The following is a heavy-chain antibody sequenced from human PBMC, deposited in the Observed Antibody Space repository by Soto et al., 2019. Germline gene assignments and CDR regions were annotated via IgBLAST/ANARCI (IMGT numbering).Heavy chain of an antibody. D-gene: IGHD6-13*01. Sequence: QVQLVESGGGVVQPGRSLRLSCAASGFTFSSYGMHWVRQAPGKGLEWVAVIWYDGSNKYYADSVKGRFTISRDNSTNTLYLQMNSLRAEDTAVYYCARPAAPEYYYYMDVWGKGTTVTVSS. V-gene: IGHV3-33*01. CDR1: GFTFSSYG. CDR2: IWYDGSNK. CDR3: ARPAAPEYYYYMDV. J-gene: IGHJ6*03.